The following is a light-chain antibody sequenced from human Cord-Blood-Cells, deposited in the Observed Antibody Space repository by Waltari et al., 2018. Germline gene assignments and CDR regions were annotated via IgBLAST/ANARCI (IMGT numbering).Light chain of an antibody. CDR2: DVS. CDR3: FSYAGSYTL. Sequence: QSALTQPRSVSGSPGQSVTISCTGTSSDVGGYNYVSWYQQHPGKAPKLMVYDVSKRPSGGPDRFSGSKSGNTASLTISGLQAEDEADYYCFSYAGSYTLFGGGTKLAVL. CDR1: SSDVGGYNY. J-gene: IGLJ2*01. V-gene: IGLV2-11*01.